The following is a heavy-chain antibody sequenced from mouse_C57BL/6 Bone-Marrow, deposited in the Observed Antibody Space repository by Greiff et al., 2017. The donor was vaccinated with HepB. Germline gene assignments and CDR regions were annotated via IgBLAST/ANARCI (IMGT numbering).Heavy chain of an antibody. Sequence: VKLQQPGTELVKPGASVKLSCKASGYTFTSYWMHWVKQRPGQGLEWIGNINPSNGGTNYNEKFKSKATLTVDKSSSTAYMQLSSLTSEDSAVYYCARGGYGSSWGYFDVWGTGTTVTVSS. CDR1: GYTFTSYW. CDR2: INPSNGGT. D-gene: IGHD1-1*01. J-gene: IGHJ1*03. V-gene: IGHV1-53*01. CDR3: ARGGYGSSWGYFDV.